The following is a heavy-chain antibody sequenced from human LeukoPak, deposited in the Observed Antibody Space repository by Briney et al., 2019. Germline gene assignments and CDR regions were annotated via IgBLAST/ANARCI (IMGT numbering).Heavy chain of an antibody. D-gene: IGHD3-3*01. CDR1: GFTFSSYG. J-gene: IGHJ4*02. V-gene: IGHV3-33*01. CDR3: AREYDFWSGYPLDY. CDR2: IWYDGSNK. Sequence: GGSLRLXCAASGFTFSSYGMHWVRRAPGKGLEWVAVIWYDGSNKYYADSEKGRFTISRDNAKNSLYLQMNSLRAEDTAVYYCAREYDFWSGYPLDYWGQGTLVTVSS.